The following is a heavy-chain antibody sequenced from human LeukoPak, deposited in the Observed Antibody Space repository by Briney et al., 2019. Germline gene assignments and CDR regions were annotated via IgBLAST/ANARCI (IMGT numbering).Heavy chain of an antibody. CDR1: GFTFSSYW. CDR3: ARGSSAGASLRHDY. J-gene: IGHJ4*02. D-gene: IGHD1-26*01. CDR2: IKHDGSEE. Sequence: GGSLRLSCAASGFTFSSYWMSWVRQAPGKGLEWVANIKHDGSEENFVDSVKGRFTISRDNAKKSLYLQMNSLRAEDTAVYYCARGSSAGASLRHDYWGQGTLVSVSS. V-gene: IGHV3-7*01.